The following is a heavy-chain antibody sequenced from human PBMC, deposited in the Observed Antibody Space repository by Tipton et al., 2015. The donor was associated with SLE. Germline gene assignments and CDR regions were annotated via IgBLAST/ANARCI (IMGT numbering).Heavy chain of an antibody. CDR3: ARDLDIEVAGLYFDVFDM. Sequence: SLRLSCVASGFIFTNYRMTWVRQVPGKGLEWVANIKPDEGLKYYADSVRGRFTISRDNAKNSLYLQMTSLRAEDTAVYYCARDLDIEVAGLYFDVFDMWGQGTRVTVSS. D-gene: IGHD6-19*01. CDR1: GFIFTNYR. J-gene: IGHJ3*02. CDR2: IKPDEGLK. V-gene: IGHV3-7*01.